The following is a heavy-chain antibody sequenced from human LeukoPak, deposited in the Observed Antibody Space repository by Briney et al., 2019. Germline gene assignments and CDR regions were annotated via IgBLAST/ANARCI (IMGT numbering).Heavy chain of an antibody. CDR1: GFTFSSYW. Sequence: GGSLRLSCAASGFTFSSYWMSWVRQAPGKGLEWLANIKQDGSEKYYVDSVKGRFTISRDNAKNSLYLQMNSLRAEDTAVYYCARDSALLLVYYYYMDVWGKGTTVTVSS. CDR3: ARDSALLLVYYYYMDV. CDR2: IKQDGSEK. D-gene: IGHD2-15*01. V-gene: IGHV3-7*01. J-gene: IGHJ6*03.